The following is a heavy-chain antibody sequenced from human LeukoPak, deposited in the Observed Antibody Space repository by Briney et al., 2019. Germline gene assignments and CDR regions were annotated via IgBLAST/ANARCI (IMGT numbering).Heavy chain of an antibody. D-gene: IGHD3-3*01. CDR1: GGSISSTNW. CDR2: VHLDGRT. Sequence: SGTLSLICGVSGGSISSTNWWTWIRQPPGKGLEWIGEVHLDGRTNYNPSLESRLTMSVDLSENHISLKLTSVTAADTAVYYCAREGGFYRPLDYTGQGTLVTVSS. CDR3: AREGGFYRPLDY. V-gene: IGHV4-4*02. J-gene: IGHJ4*02.